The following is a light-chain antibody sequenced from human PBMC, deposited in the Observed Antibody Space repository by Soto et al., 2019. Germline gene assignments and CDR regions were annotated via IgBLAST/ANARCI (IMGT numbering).Light chain of an antibody. Sequence: DIVCTQTPLSSPVTLGQVASISCRTRQNLVHYDGNTYLSWFQQRPGQTPKLLIYKVSDRFSGVPDRFSGSGAGTDFTLTISRVEAEDVGVYYCMQATQSSWTFGQGTKVDSK. CDR3: MQATQSSWT. J-gene: IGKJ1*01. V-gene: IGKV2-24*01. CDR2: KVS. CDR1: QNLVHYDGNTY.